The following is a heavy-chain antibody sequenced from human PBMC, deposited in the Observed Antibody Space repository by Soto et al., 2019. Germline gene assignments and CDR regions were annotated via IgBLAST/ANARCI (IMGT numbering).Heavy chain of an antibody. CDR2: IYDSGST. Sequence: KTSETLSLTCTVSGDSINNYYWTWIRQPPGKGLEWIGYIYDSGSTSYNPSLKSRLTISVDTSKNQFSLKLKSVTAADTAVYYCARGTKYYYQGMDVWGRGTTVTVSS. CDR1: GDSINNYY. V-gene: IGHV4-59*01. CDR3: ARGTKYYYQGMDV. J-gene: IGHJ6*02.